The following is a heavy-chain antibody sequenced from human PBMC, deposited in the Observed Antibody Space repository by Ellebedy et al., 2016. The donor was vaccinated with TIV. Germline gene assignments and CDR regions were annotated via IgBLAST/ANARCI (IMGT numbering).Heavy chain of an antibody. D-gene: IGHD3-3*01. CDR2: ISYDGSNK. V-gene: IGHV3-30*18. CDR1: GFTFSSYG. CDR3: AKVGGFLEWLPNYYYYGMDV. J-gene: IGHJ6*02. Sequence: GESLKISXAASGFTFSSYGMHWVRQAPGKGLEWVAVISYDGSNKYYADSVKGRFTISRDNSKNTLYLQMNSLRAEDTAVYYCAKVGGFLEWLPNYYYYGMDVWGQGTTVTVSS.